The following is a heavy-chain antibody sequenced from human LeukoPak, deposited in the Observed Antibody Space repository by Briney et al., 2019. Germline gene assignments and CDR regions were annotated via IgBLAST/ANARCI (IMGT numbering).Heavy chain of an antibody. CDR2: ISSSGSTI. Sequence: GGSLRLSCAASGFTFSSYEMNWVRQAPGKGLEWVSYISSSGSTIYYADSVKGRFTISRDNAKNSLYLQMNSLRAEDTAVYYCARTPRDIVVVPAAMRGWFGPWGQGTLVTVSS. CDR3: ARTPRDIVVVPAAMRGWFGP. J-gene: IGHJ5*02. V-gene: IGHV3-48*03. D-gene: IGHD2-2*01. CDR1: GFTFSSYE.